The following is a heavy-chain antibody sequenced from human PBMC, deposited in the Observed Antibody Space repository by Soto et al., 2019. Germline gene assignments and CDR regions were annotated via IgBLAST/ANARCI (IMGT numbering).Heavy chain of an antibody. Sequence: QVQLVQSGAEVKKPGASVKVSCKASGYTFTSYGISWVRQAPGQGLEWMGWISAYNGNTNYAQKLQGRVTMTTDTXTXXAYMELRSLRSDDTAVYYGARGGTMAYYYYYGMDVWGQGTTVTVSS. D-gene: IGHD3-10*01. CDR2: ISAYNGNT. CDR1: GYTFTSYG. CDR3: ARGGTMAYYYYYGMDV. J-gene: IGHJ6*02. V-gene: IGHV1-18*01.